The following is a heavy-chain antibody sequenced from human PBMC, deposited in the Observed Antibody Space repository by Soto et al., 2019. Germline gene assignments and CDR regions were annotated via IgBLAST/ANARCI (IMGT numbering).Heavy chain of an antibody. D-gene: IGHD4-17*01. V-gene: IGHV4-39*01. Sequence: QLQLQESGPGLVKPSETLSLTCTVSGGSISSSSYYWGWIRQPPGKGLEWIGSIYYSGSTYYNPSLKSRVTISVDTSKNQFSLKLSSVTAADTAVYYCARSYGEGGDWFDPWGQGTLVTVSS. CDR3: ARSYGEGGDWFDP. CDR1: GGSISSSSYY. J-gene: IGHJ5*02. CDR2: IYYSGST.